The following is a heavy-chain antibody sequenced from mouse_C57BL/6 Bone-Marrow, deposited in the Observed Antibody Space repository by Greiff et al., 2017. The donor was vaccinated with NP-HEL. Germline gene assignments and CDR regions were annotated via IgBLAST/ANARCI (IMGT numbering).Heavy chain of an antibody. CDR2: ISYDGSN. CDR1: GYSITSGYY. Sequence: EVKLLESGPGLVKPSQSLSLTCSVTGYSITSGYYWNWIRQFPGNKLEWMGYISYDGSNNYNPSLKNRISITRDTSKNQFFLKLNSVTTEDTATYYCARDRSPFDYWGQGTTLTVSS. CDR3: ARDRSPFDY. J-gene: IGHJ2*01. V-gene: IGHV3-6*01.